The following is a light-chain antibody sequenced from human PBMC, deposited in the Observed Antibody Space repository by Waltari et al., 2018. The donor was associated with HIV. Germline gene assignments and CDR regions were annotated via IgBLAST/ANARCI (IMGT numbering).Light chain of an antibody. CDR2: WAS. CDR3: QQYYSTPLT. Sequence: DIVMTQSPDSLAVSLGERATINCKSSQSVLYSSNNKNYLAWYQQKPGQPPKLLIYWASTRESGVPDRFNGSGSGTDFTRTISSLQAEDVAVYYCQQYYSTPLTFGGGTKVEIK. CDR1: QSVLYSSNNKNY. V-gene: IGKV4-1*01. J-gene: IGKJ4*01.